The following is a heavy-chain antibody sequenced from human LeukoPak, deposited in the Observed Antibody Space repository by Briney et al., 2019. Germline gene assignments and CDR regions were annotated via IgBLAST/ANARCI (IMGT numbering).Heavy chain of an antibody. Sequence: ASVKVSCKASGYTFTGYYMHWVRQAPGQGLEWMGWINPNSGGTSYAQKFRGRVTMTRDTSISTAYMELSRLRSDDTAVYYCARGKYYYDSSGYLAYWGQGTLVTVSS. D-gene: IGHD3-22*01. V-gene: IGHV1-2*02. CDR3: ARGKYYYDSSGYLAY. J-gene: IGHJ4*02. CDR2: INPNSGGT. CDR1: GYTFTGYY.